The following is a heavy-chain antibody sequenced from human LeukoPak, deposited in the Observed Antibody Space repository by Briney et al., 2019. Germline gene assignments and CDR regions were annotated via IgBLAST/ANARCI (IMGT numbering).Heavy chain of an antibody. CDR1: GFTFSDYY. Sequence: PGGSLRLSCAASGFTFSDYYMSWIRQAPGKGLEWVSYISSSGSTIYYADSVKGRFTISRDNAKNSLYLQMNSLRAEDTAVYYCARDRSSGWIRNQSHFDYWGQGTLVTVSS. CDR3: ARDRSSGWIRNQSHFDY. CDR2: ISSSGSTI. D-gene: IGHD6-19*01. V-gene: IGHV3-11*01. J-gene: IGHJ4*02.